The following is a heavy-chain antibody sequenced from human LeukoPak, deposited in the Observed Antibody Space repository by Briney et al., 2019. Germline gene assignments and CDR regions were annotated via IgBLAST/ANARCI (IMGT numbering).Heavy chain of an antibody. CDR1: GDSVSRHDLT. V-gene: IGHV6-1*01. Sequence: SQTLSLTCAISGDSVSRHDLTWDWVRQSPSRCLEWLGRTFYRSKWYNDYAVSVKSRITVSPDTSKNQFSLHLNSVTPEDTAVYYCVRSYDWVFDYWGQGTRVTVSS. D-gene: IGHD1-1*01. CDR2: TFYRSKWYN. CDR3: VRSYDWVFDY. J-gene: IGHJ4*02.